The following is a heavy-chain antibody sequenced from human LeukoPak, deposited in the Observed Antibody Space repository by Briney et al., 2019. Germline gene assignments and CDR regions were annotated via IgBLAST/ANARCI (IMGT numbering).Heavy chain of an antibody. CDR3: ARDGDSSGYDEFDY. CDR2: INPNSGGT. D-gene: IGHD3-22*01. CDR1: GNTFTGDY. Sequence: GASMTVSCNASGNTFTGDYMHWVRQAPGQGLEWMGWINPNSGGTNYAQKFQGWVTMTRDTSISTAYMELSRLRSDDTAVYYCARDGDSSGYDEFDYWGQGTLVTVSS. V-gene: IGHV1-2*04. J-gene: IGHJ4*02.